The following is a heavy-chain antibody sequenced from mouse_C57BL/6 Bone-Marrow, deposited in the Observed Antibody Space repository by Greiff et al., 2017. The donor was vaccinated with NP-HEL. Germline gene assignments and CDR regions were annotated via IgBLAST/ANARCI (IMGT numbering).Heavy chain of an antibody. CDR1: GYTFTSYW. CDR3: ARSDYYGSSYGFAY. Sequence: QVQLQQPGAELVRPGSSVKLSCKASGYTFTSYWMDWVKQRPGQGLEWIGNIYPSDSETPYNQKFKDKATLTVDKSSSTAYMQLSSLTSEDSAVYYCARSDYYGSSYGFAYWGQGTLVTVSA. D-gene: IGHD1-1*01. CDR2: IYPSDSET. V-gene: IGHV1-61*01. J-gene: IGHJ3*01.